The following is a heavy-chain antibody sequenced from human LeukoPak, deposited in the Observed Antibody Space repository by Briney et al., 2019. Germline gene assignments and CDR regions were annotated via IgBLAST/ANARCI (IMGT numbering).Heavy chain of an antibody. CDR3: ARMFYYGSGSYYLY. CDR1: GYTLTELS. J-gene: IGHJ4*02. CDR2: FDPEDGET. Sequence: ASVKVSCKVSGYTLTELSMHWVRQAPGKGLEWMGGFDPEDGETIYAQKFQGRVTMTRDTSISTAYMELSRLRSDDTAVYYCARMFYYGSGSYYLYWGQGTLVTVSS. D-gene: IGHD3-10*01. V-gene: IGHV1-24*01.